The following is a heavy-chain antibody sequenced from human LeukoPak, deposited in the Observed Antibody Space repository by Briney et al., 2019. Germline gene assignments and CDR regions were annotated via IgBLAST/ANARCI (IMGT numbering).Heavy chain of an antibody. J-gene: IGHJ4*02. CDR2: IYSGGST. Sequence: PGESLRLSCAASGFTFSSYWMSWVRQAPGKGLEWVSVIYSGGSTYYADSVKGRFTISRDNSKNTLYLQMNSLRAEDTAVYYCARSGPYDYWGQGTLVTVSS. V-gene: IGHV3-66*01. CDR1: GFTFSSYW. CDR3: ARSGPYDY.